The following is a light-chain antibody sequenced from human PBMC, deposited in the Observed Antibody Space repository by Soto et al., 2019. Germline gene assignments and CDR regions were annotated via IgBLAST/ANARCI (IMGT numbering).Light chain of an antibody. CDR2: DAS. V-gene: IGKV3-11*01. Sequence: EIVLTQSPATLSWSPGERATLSCRASQSVSSYLAWYQQKPGQAPRLLIYDASNRATGIPARFSGSGSGTDFTLTISSLEPEDFAVYYCQQRSNWPWTFGQGSKVDIK. J-gene: IGKJ1*01. CDR1: QSVSSY. CDR3: QQRSNWPWT.